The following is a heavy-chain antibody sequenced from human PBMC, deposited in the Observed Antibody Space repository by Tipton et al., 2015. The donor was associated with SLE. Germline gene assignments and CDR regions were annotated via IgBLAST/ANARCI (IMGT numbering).Heavy chain of an antibody. D-gene: IGHD6-19*01. CDR2: IYYSGST. CDR3: ARGIQQWLANYYYYGMDV. Sequence: PGLVKPSETMSLTCTVSGGSISSHYWSWIRQPPGKGLEWIGYIYYSGSTNYNPSLKSRVTISVDTSKNQFSLKLSSVTAADTAVYYCARGIQQWLANYYYYGMDVWGQGTTVTVSS. V-gene: IGHV4-59*11. J-gene: IGHJ6*02. CDR1: GGSISSHY.